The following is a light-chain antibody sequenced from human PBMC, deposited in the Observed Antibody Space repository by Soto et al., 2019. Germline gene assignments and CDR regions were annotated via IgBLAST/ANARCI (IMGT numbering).Light chain of an antibody. CDR1: TPNIGNNA. V-gene: IGLV1-36*01. CDR3: SAWDDSLNGPV. CDR2: YDD. J-gene: IGLJ2*01. Sequence: QSVLTQPPSVSAAPRQRVTISCSGSTPNIGNNAVNWYQLLPGKAPKLLIYYDDLLPSGVSDRFSGSKSGTSASLAISGLQSEDEADYFCSAWDDSLNGPVFGGGTKVTVL.